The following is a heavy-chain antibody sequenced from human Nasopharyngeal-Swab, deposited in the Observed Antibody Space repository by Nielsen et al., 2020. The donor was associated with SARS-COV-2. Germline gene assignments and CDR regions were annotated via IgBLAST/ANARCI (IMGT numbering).Heavy chain of an antibody. CDR1: GDTFTLYD. Sequence: SVKVSCKASGDTFTLYDVIWVRQAPGQGLEWMGGIIPIFGTANYAQKFQSRVTITADESTSTAYMELSSLRSEDTAVYYCARLRLPSSWYGYYYYGMDVWGQGTTVTVSS. V-gene: IGHV1-69*13. CDR2: IIPIFGTA. CDR3: ARLRLPSSWYGYYYYGMDV. J-gene: IGHJ6*02. D-gene: IGHD6-13*01.